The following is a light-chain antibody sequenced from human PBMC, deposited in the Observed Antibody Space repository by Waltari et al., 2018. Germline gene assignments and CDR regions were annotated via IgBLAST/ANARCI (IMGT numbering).Light chain of an antibody. J-gene: IGKJ3*01. Sequence: DIVMTQSPESLTVSLGERATLSCKSSRSVLYNSNKKNYLAWYQQKPRQPPKLNIKGAATRESVVPDRFTGGGSGTDFTLTINSLQAEDVAVYFCQQYYGTPPTFGPGTKVEIK. CDR2: GAA. V-gene: IGKV4-1*01. CDR1: RSVLYNSNKKNY. CDR3: QQYYGTPPT.